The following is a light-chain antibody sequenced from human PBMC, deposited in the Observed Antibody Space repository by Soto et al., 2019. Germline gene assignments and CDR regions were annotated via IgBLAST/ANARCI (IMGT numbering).Light chain of an antibody. V-gene: IGLV2-14*03. J-gene: IGLJ1*01. CDR3: CLYIGATTYV. CDR1: SSDIGSYDH. CDR2: AVS. Sequence: QSVLTQPASVSGSPGQSITISCSGTSSDIGSYDHVAWYQQFPGKSPKLIIYAVSDRPSGVSDRFSGSKSGISASLTISGLQTEDEADYYCCLYIGATTYVFGTGTKVTVL.